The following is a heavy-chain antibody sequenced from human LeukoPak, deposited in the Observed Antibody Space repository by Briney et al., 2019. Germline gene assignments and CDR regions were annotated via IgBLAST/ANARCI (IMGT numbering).Heavy chain of an antibody. CDR2: TFYRSKWYS. D-gene: IGHD6-13*01. Sequence: SQTLSLTCVISGDSVSSNSAAWHWIRQSPSRGLEWLGRTFYRSKWYSEYAVSVKGRLDINSDTSRNQFSLQLNSVTPEDTAVYYCARDGADRSSRWYYYFDCRGQGTLVTVSS. CDR1: GDSVSSNSAA. J-gene: IGHJ4*02. V-gene: IGHV6-1*01. CDR3: ARDGADRSSRWYYYFDC.